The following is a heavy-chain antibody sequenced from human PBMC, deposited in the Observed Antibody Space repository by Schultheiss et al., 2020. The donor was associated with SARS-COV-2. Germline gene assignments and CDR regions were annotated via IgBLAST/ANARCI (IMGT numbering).Heavy chain of an antibody. CDR3: ARDRAAYYYYGMDV. J-gene: IGHJ6*02. CDR2: ISSSGSTI. V-gene: IGHV3-48*03. D-gene: IGHD6-25*01. Sequence: GGSLRLSCAASGFTFSSYEMNWVRQAPGKGLEWVSYISSSGSTIYYADSVKGRFTISRDNAKNSQYLQMNSLRAEDTAVYYCARDRAAYYYYGMDVWGQGTTVTVSS. CDR1: GFTFSSYE.